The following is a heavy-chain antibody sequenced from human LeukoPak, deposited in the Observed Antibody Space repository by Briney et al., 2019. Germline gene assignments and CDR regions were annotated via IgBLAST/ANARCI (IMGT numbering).Heavy chain of an antibody. Sequence: GASVKVSCKASGYTFTSYYMHWVRQARGQGLEWMGIINPSGGSTSYAQKFQGRVTMTRDMSTSTVYMELSSLRSEDTAVYYCARDNSVGDNAWWFDPWGQGTLVTVSS. V-gene: IGHV1-46*01. D-gene: IGHD1-26*01. CDR2: INPSGGST. CDR3: ARDNSVGDNAWWFDP. CDR1: GYTFTSYY. J-gene: IGHJ5*02.